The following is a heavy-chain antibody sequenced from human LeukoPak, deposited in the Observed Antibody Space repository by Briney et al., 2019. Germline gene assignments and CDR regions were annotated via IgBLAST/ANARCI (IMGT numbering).Heavy chain of an antibody. J-gene: IGHJ4*02. Sequence: GGSLRLSCAASGFTFSDYYMSWIRQAPGKGLEWVSYISSSGTTISYADSVKGRFTISRDTSKSTLYLQLNSLRAEDTAIYYCAKGIHSTGYYPFDYWGQGTLVTVSS. CDR2: ISSSGTTI. CDR1: GFTFSDYY. CDR3: AKGIHSTGYYPFDY. V-gene: IGHV3-11*01. D-gene: IGHD3-22*01.